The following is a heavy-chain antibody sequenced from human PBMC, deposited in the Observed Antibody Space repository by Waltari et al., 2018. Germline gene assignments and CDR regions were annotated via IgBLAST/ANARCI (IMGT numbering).Heavy chain of an antibody. V-gene: IGHV3-53*01. CDR1: GFTVSDTY. Sequence: EVQVVESGGDLIQPGGSLRLSCAASGFTVSDTYMTWVGQAPGKGLVWVSTIFFTGITHYSDAGRGRFTISRDSSMNSVYLQMDNLRAEDTATYYCARVTVVARVSDVFDVWGQGTMITVSS. D-gene: IGHD6-6*01. CDR3: ARVTVVARVSDVFDV. J-gene: IGHJ3*01. CDR2: IFFTGIT.